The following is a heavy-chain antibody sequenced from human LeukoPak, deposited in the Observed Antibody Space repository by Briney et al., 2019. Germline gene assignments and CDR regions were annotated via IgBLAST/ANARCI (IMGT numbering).Heavy chain of an antibody. D-gene: IGHD2-15*01. Sequence: ASVKVSCKASGYTFTGYYTHWVRQAPGQGLEWMGRINPNSGGTNYAQKFQGRVTMTRDTSISTAYMELSRLRSDDTAVYYCARASVGGRDLVNWFDPWGQGTLVTVSS. J-gene: IGHJ5*02. CDR1: GYTFTGYY. CDR3: ARASVGGRDLVNWFDP. V-gene: IGHV1-2*06. CDR2: INPNSGGT.